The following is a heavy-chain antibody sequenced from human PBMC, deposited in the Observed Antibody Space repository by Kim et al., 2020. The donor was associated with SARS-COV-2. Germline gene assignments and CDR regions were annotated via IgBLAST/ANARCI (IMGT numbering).Heavy chain of an antibody. CDR3: ARVTTVPRGVFDY. J-gene: IGHJ4*02. D-gene: IGHD4-17*01. Sequence: PPHKSRVPISVDTSKTQFSRKLSSVTAADTALYYCARVTTVPRGVFDYWGQGTLVTVSS. V-gene: IGHV4-30-2*04.